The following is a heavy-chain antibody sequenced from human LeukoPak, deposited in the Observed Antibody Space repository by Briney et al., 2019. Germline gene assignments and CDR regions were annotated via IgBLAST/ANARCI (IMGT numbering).Heavy chain of an antibody. J-gene: IGHJ5*02. V-gene: IGHV4-59*01. CDR1: GGSIGPYY. CDR2: VYNTGST. CDR3: AREPSPGSWFDP. Sequence: SETLSLTCTVSGGSIGPYYWSWIRQPPGKGLEWIAYVYNTGSTNYNPSFKGRVTISVDTSKNQFSLKLSSVTAADTAVYYCAREPSPGSWFDPWGQGTLVTVSS.